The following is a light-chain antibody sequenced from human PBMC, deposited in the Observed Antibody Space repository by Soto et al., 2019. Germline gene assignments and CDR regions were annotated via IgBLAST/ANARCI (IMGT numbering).Light chain of an antibody. J-gene: IGKJ1*01. CDR3: QQSYSTLRT. CDR1: QRISTY. CDR2: AAS. Sequence: DVQMSQSPSSLSASVGDRVTITCRASQRISTYLHWFQQKPEKAPKLLIYAASNLQSGVPSRFSGSGSGTDFALTISSLQPEDFATYYCQQSYSTLRTFGQGTKVEIK. V-gene: IGKV1-39*01.